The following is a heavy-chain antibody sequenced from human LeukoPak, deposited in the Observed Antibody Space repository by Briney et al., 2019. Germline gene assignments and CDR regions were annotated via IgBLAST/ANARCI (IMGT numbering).Heavy chain of an antibody. D-gene: IGHD1-20*01. V-gene: IGHV4-59*12. Sequence: ASETLSLICTVSCGSISNYYWSWIRQPPGKGLEWIGYFSYSGSTNSNPSLKSRVAISVDTSKNQFSLNLSSVTAADTAVYYCARGRYNWSYWGQGTLVTVSS. CDR2: FSYSGST. CDR1: CGSISNYY. J-gene: IGHJ4*02. CDR3: ARGRYNWSY.